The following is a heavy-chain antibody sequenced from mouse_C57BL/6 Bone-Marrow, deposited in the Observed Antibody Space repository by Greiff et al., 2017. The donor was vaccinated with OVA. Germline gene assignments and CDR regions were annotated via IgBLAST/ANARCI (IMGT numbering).Heavy chain of an antibody. D-gene: IGHD2-1*01. V-gene: IGHV1-59*01. CDR3: ARPRNPYYFDY. CDR1: GYTFTSYW. Sequence: QVQLKESGAELVRPGTSVKLSCKASGYTFTSYWMHWVKQRPGQGLEWIGVIDPSDSYTNYNQKFKGKATLTVDTSSSTAYMQLSSLTSEDSAVSYCARPRNPYYFDYWGQGTTLTVSS. CDR2: IDPSDSYT. J-gene: IGHJ2*01.